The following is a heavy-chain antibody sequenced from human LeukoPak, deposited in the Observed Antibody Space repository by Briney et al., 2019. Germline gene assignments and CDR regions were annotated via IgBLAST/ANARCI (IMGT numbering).Heavy chain of an antibody. CDR3: AKEYSSSSGYFDY. V-gene: IGHV3-9*03. CDR2: ISWNSGSI. CDR1: GFTFDDYA. Sequence: GGSLRLSCAASGFTFDDYAMHWVRQAPEKGLEWVSRISWNSGSIAYADSVKGRFTISRDNAKNSLYLQMSSLRAEDMALYYCAKEYSSSSGYFDYWGQGTLVTVSS. J-gene: IGHJ4*02. D-gene: IGHD6-6*01.